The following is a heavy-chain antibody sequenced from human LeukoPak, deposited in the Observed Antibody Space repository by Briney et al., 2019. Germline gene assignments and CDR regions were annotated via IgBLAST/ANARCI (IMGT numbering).Heavy chain of an antibody. V-gene: IGHV6-1*01. CDR1: GDSVSSNSAA. Sequence: SQTLSLTCAISGDSVSSNSAAWNWIRQSPSTGLEWLGRTYYRSKWYNDYAVSVKSRITINPDTSKNQFSLQLNSVTPEDTAVYYCARYYYGSGSYSWAQLGFDYWGQGTLVTVSS. J-gene: IGHJ4*02. CDR3: ARYYYGSGSYSWAQLGFDY. CDR2: TYYRSKWYN. D-gene: IGHD3-10*01.